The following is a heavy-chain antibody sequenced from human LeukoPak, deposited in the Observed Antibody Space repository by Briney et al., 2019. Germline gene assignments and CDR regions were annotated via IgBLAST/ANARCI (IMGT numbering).Heavy chain of an antibody. D-gene: IGHD3-10*01. CDR3: ARAQYYYGSGSYQGYYYYYMDV. Sequence: HPGGSLRLSCAASGFTFSSYWMSWVRQAPGKGLEWVANIKQDGGEKYYVDSVKGRFTISRDNAMNSLYLQMNSLRAEDTALYYCARAQYYYGSGSYQGYYYYYMDVWGKGTTVTVSS. J-gene: IGHJ6*03. CDR2: IKQDGGEK. CDR1: GFTFSSYW. V-gene: IGHV3-7*03.